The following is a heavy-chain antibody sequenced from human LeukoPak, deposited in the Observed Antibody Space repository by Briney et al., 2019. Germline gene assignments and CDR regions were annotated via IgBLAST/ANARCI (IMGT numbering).Heavy chain of an antibody. D-gene: IGHD1-1*01. CDR3: ARVSRQAFDI. J-gene: IGHJ3*02. CDR2: INYSGST. CDR1: GGSIGSSRYS. Sequence: PSETLSLTCTVSGGSIGSSRYSWGWIRQPPGKGLEWIGTINYSGSTYYNPSLKSRVTISVDTSKNQFSLKLSSVTAADTAVYYCARVSRQAFDIWGQGTMVTVSS. V-gene: IGHV4-39*07.